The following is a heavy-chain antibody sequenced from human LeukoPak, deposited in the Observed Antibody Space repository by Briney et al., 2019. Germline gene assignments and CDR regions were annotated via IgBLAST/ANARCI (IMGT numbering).Heavy chain of an antibody. CDR2: IIPILGIA. D-gene: IGHD3-22*01. CDR3: ARSLGDYYGSSGRFDP. V-gene: IGHV1-69*04. Sequence: SVKVSCKASGGTFSSHAISWVRQAPGQGLEWMGRIIPILGIANYAQKFQGRVTITADKSTSTAYMELSSLRSEDTAVYYCARSLGDYYGSSGRFDPWGQGTLVTVSS. CDR1: GGTFSSHA. J-gene: IGHJ5*02.